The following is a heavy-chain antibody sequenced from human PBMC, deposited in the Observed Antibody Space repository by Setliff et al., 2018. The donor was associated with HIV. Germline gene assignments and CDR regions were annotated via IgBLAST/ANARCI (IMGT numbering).Heavy chain of an antibody. CDR2: ISYDGSNK. CDR1: RFTFSGYA. D-gene: IGHD4-4*01. J-gene: IGHJ4*02. V-gene: IGHV3-30*04. CDR3: ARAPPTTVVNFFDY. Sequence: GGSLRLSCAASRFTFSGYALHWVRQAPGKGLEWVAVISYDGSNKYYADSVKGRFTISRDNVKNTAYLHMNSLRDEDTAIYYCARAPPTTVVNFFDYWGQGTL.